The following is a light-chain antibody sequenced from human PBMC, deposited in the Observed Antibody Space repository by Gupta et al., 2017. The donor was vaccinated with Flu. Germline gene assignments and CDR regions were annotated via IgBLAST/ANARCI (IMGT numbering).Light chain of an antibody. V-gene: IGLV4-69*01. CDR1: SGHSYYA. CDR2: VESDGSH. CDR3: QTWGTGIGV. Sequence: QLVLTQSPSASASLGASVTLTCTLSSGHSYYAVACHKQQPEKGPRFLMKVESDGSHNKGDGIPDRFSGSSSVAERYLTISSSQAEDEADYYCQTWGTGIGVFGGGTKLAVL. J-gene: IGLJ2*01.